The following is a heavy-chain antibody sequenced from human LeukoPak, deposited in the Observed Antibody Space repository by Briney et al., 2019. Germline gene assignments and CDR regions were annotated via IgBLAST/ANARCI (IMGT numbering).Heavy chain of an antibody. J-gene: IGHJ4*02. CDR1: GFTFSSYE. CDR2: ISSSGSTI. V-gene: IGHV3-48*03. Sequence: PGGSLRLSCAASGFTFSSYEVNWVRQAPGKGLEWVSCISSSGSTIYYADSVKGRFTISRDNAKNSLYLQMNSLRAEDTAVYYCARDRPRGSMVRGVHDYWGQGTLVTVSS. D-gene: IGHD3-10*01. CDR3: ARDRPRGSMVRGVHDY.